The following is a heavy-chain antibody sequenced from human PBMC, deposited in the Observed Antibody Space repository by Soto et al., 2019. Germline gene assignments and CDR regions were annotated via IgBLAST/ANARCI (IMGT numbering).Heavy chain of an antibody. Sequence: QVQLVQSGAEVKKPGSSVKVSGKASGGTFSSYTISWVRQAPGQGLEWMGRIIPILGIANYAQKFQGRVTITADKSTSTAYMELTSLRSEDTAVYYCARDISIERAYYYYYMDVWGKGPTVTVSS. CDR3: ARDISIERAYYYYYMDV. D-gene: IGHD1-26*01. CDR2: IIPILGIA. J-gene: IGHJ6*03. CDR1: GGTFSSYT. V-gene: IGHV1-69*08.